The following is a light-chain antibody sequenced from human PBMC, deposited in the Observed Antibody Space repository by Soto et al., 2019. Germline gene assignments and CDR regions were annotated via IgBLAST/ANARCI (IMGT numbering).Light chain of an antibody. CDR3: LQHHSDPYT. CDR2: AAS. V-gene: IGKV1-17*01. CDR1: QGIRYD. J-gene: IGKJ2*01. Sequence: DIQMTQSPSSLSASIRDRVTITCRASQGIRYDLGWYQQKPGKAPKRLIYAASSLQSGVPSRFSGSGSGTEFTLTISSLQTEDFATYYCLQHHSDPYTFGQGTKLDIK.